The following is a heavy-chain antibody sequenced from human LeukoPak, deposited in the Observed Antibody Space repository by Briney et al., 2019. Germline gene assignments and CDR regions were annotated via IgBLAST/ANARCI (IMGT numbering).Heavy chain of an antibody. CDR1: GGTFSSYA. CDR2: IIPMFGTA. J-gene: IGHJ6*03. D-gene: IGHD1-26*01. CDR3: ACQIEVGATHRGYYYYMDV. V-gene: IGHV1-69*06. Sequence: SVKVSCKASGGTFSSYAISCVRQAPGQGVEWMGGIIPMFGTANYAQKFQGRVTITADKYTSTAYMELSSLRSEDTAVYYCACQIEVGATHRGYYYYMDVWGKGTTVTVSS.